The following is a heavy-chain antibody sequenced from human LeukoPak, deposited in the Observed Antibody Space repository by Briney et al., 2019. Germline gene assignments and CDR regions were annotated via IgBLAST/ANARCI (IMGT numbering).Heavy chain of an antibody. CDR3: ARLSSSWYFDY. Sequence: SETLSLTCTVSGGSISSYYWSWIRQPPGKGLEWIGYIYYSGGTNYNPSLKSRVTISVDTSKNQFSLKLSSVTAADTAVYYCARLSSSWYFDYWGQGTLVTVSS. CDR2: IYYSGGT. V-gene: IGHV4-59*01. D-gene: IGHD6-13*01. J-gene: IGHJ4*02. CDR1: GGSISSYY.